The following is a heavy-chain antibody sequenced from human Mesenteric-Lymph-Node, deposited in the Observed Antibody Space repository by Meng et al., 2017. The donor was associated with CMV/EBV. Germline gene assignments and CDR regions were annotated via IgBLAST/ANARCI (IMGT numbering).Heavy chain of an antibody. V-gene: IGHV4-61*08. CDR3: ARDRIAARKAYYYYGMDV. CDR1: GDSISSSDYY. Sequence: SETLSLTCTVSGDSISSSDYYWAWIRQPPGKELEWIGYIYYSGSTNYNPSLKSRVTISVDTSKNQFSLKLSSVTAADTAVYYCARDRIAARKAYYYYGMDVWGQGTTVTVSS. CDR2: IYYSGST. D-gene: IGHD6-6*01. J-gene: IGHJ6*02.